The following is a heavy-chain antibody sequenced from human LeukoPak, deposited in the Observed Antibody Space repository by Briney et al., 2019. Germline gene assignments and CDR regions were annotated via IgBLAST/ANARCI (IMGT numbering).Heavy chain of an antibody. J-gene: IGHJ2*01. Sequence: LPGGSLRLSCAASGFTFSSYAMHWVRQAPGKGLEYVSAISSNGGSTYYANSVKGRFTISRDNSKNTLYLQMGSLRAEDMAVYYCARYGLVGATGWYFDLWGRGTLVTVSS. CDR1: GFTFSSYA. CDR2: ISSNGGST. CDR3: ARYGLVGATGWYFDL. D-gene: IGHD1-26*01. V-gene: IGHV3-64*01.